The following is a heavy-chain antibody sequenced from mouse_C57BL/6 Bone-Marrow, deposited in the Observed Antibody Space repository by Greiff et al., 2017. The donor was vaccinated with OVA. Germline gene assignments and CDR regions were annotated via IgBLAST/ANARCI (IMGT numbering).Heavy chain of an antibody. J-gene: IGHJ4*01. CDR3: ARSGAYEGAMDY. Sequence: QVQLQQPGAELVKPGASVKLSCKASGYTFTSYWMHWVKQRPGQGLEWIGMIHPNSGSTNYNEKFKSKATLTVDKSSSTAYMQLSSLTSEDSAVYYCARSGAYEGAMDYWGQGTSVTVSS. CDR1: GYTFTSYW. D-gene: IGHD1-3*01. CDR2: IHPNSGST. V-gene: IGHV1-64*01.